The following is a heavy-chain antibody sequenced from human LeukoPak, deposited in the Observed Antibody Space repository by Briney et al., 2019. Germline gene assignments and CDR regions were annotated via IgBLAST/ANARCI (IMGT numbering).Heavy chain of an antibody. CDR3: AKDPTHFRVWDDYDNTRLNY. V-gene: IGHV3-21*01. D-gene: IGHD3-22*01. Sequence: PGGSLRLSRAASGFTFSSYSMNWVRQAPGKGLEWVSSISSSSSYIYYADSVKGRFTISRDNAKNSLYLQMNSLRAEDTAVYYCAKDPTHFRVWDDYDNTRLNYWGQGTLVTVSS. J-gene: IGHJ4*02. CDR1: GFTFSSYS. CDR2: ISSSSSYI.